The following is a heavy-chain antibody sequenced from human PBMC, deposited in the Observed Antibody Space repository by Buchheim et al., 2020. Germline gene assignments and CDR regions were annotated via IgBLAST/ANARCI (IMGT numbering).Heavy chain of an antibody. V-gene: IGHV1-46*03. D-gene: IGHD2-15*01. CDR3: ARPGFSAASSLDY. Sequence: QVQLVQSGAEVKKPGASVKVSCKASGYTFTSYYLHWVRQAPGQGLELMGRINPSGGSTRYAQKFQGRVTMTRDTSTSTVYMEQSSLRSEDTAVYFCARPGFSAASSLDYWGQGTL. CDR1: GYTFTSYY. CDR2: INPSGGST. J-gene: IGHJ4*02.